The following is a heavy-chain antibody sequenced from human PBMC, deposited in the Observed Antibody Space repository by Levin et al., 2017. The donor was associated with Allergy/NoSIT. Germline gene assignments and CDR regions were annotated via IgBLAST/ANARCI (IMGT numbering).Heavy chain of an antibody. Sequence: GGSLRLSCAASGFTFSNYGMHWVRQAPGKGLEWVALITSNGPHIYYADSVKGRFTISRDNSKHRVYLQMDSLRRGDTAVYYCSKGWLDPWGPGTQVTVSS. CDR1: GFTFSNYG. V-gene: IGHV3-30*18. CDR3: SKGWLDP. CDR2: ITSNGPHI. J-gene: IGHJ5*02.